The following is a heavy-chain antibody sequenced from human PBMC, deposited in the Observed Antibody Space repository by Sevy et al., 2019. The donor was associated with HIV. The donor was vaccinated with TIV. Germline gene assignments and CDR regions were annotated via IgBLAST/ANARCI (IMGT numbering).Heavy chain of an antibody. CDR2: VSGSSNYI. J-gene: IGHJ4*02. CDR3: ATGPPDGSYDYFDY. Sequence: GGSLRLSCATSGFTFNNYNMNWVRQAPGKGLEWVSSVSGSSNYIYYAESVKGRFIISRENTKNTLYLQMNSLRVDDTALYYCATGPPDGSYDYFDYWGQGTLVTVSS. D-gene: IGHD3-10*01. V-gene: IGHV3-21*06. CDR1: GFTFNNYN.